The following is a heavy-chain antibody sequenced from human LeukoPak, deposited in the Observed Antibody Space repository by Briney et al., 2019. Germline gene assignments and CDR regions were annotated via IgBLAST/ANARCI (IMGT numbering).Heavy chain of an antibody. CDR2: VSYDESIE. D-gene: IGHD3-16*01. J-gene: IGHJ4*02. CDR3: ARDLLGGGLDY. CDR1: GFTFSTYA. Sequence: GGSLRLSCAASGFTFSTYAMYWVRQAPGKGLEWVAIVSYDESIEYYADSVKGRFTISRDNSKNTLYLQMNSLRAEDTAVYYCARDLLGGGLDYWGQGTLVTVSS. V-gene: IGHV3-30-3*01.